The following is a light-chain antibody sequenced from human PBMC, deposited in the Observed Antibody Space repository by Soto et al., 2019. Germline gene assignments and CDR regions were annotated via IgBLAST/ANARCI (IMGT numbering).Light chain of an antibody. V-gene: IGKV3-15*01. CDR3: HQYNSWPPGT. CDR1: QSLSSN. Sequence: EIVMTQSPATLSVSPGEGATLSCRASQSLSSNLAWYQQKPGQAPRLLISDASTRATGIPARFSGSGSGTEFTLTISSLQSEDFALYYCHQYNSWPPGTFGQGTKVDIK. CDR2: DAS. J-gene: IGKJ2*01.